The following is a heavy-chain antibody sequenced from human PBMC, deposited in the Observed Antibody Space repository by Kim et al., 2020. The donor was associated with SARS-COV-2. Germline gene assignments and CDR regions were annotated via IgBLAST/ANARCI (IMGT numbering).Heavy chain of an antibody. Sequence: FQGRVTMTRNTSISTAYMELSSLRSEDTAVYYCARGSPFDILTGYYYFDYWGQGTLVTVSS. CDR3: ARGSPFDILTGYYYFDY. D-gene: IGHD3-9*01. J-gene: IGHJ4*02. V-gene: IGHV1-8*01.